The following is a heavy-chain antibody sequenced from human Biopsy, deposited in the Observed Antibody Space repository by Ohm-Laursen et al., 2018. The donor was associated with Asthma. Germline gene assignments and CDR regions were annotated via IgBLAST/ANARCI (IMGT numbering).Heavy chain of an antibody. V-gene: IGHV3-48*01. Sequence: SLRLSCTASGFTFSSYSMNWVRQAPGMGLEWVSYIRNSSSAIYYANSVKGRFTISRDNAKNSLNLQMNSLRAEDTAVYYCARISGHRGYWGQGTLVTVSS. CDR1: GFTFSSYS. CDR3: ARISGHRGY. CDR2: IRNSSSAI. D-gene: IGHD5-12*01. J-gene: IGHJ4*02.